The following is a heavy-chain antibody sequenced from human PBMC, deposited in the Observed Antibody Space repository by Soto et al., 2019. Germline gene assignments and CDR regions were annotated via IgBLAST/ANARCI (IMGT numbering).Heavy chain of an antibody. CDR3: AREFWERRSNIPRH. J-gene: IGHJ4*02. CDR1: GFSFSSYS. D-gene: IGHD1-1*01. V-gene: IGHV3-21*01. Sequence: PGGSLRLSCAASGFSFSSYSMNWVRQAPGKGLEWVSSISSSSSYIYYADSVKGRFTISRDNAKNSLYLQMNSLRAEDTAVYYCAREFWERRSNIPRHWGQGTLVTVSS. CDR2: ISSSSSYI.